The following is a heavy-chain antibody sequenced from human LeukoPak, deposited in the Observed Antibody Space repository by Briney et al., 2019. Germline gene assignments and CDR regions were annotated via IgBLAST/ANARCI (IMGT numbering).Heavy chain of an antibody. CDR1: GFSFSDYG. V-gene: IGHV3-30*02. CDR3: AKDRAGNSWNFDY. J-gene: IGHJ4*02. CDR2: IRKDGINT. D-gene: IGHD6-13*01. Sequence: PGGSLRLSCAASGFSFSDYGMHWVRQAPGKGLEWVSFIRKDGINTNYVDSVKGRFTISRDTSNKMVYLQMNSLRTEDMAVYYCAKDRAGNSWNFDYWGQGILVAVSS.